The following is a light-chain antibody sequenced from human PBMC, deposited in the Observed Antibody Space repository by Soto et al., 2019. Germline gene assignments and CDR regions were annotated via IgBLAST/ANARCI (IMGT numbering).Light chain of an antibody. CDR2: WAS. V-gene: IGKV4-1*01. CDR1: QSVLDSSNNKNY. CDR3: QQYFTTPIT. J-gene: IGKJ5*01. Sequence: DIVMTQSPDSLAVSLGERATINCKSSQSVLDSSNNKNYIAWYQQKPGQPPKLLIYWASTRESGVPDRFSGSGSGTDFTLTISTLQAEEVAIYHCQQYFTTPITFGQGTRLE.